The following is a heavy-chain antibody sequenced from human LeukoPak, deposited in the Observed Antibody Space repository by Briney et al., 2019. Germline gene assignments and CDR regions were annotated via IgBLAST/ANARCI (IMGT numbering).Heavy chain of an antibody. Sequence: PGGSLRLSCAASGFTFSSYSMNWVRQAPGKGLEWVSYISSSSSTIYYADSVRGRFTISTDNAKNTLYLQMDSLRAEDTAVYYCARSPGSGTYNYYYYYMDVWGKGTTVTISS. CDR3: ARSPGSGTYNYYYYYMDV. CDR1: GFTFSSYS. V-gene: IGHV3-48*04. J-gene: IGHJ6*03. D-gene: IGHD3-10*01. CDR2: ISSSSSTI.